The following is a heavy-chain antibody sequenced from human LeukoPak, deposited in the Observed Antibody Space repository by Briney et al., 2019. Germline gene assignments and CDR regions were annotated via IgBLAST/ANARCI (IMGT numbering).Heavy chain of an antibody. J-gene: IGHJ6*03. V-gene: IGHV1-8*01. CDR1: GYTFTSYD. D-gene: IGHD3-16*01. CDR3: ARAVSAFGEDYYYMDV. CDR2: MNPNSGNT. Sequence: GASVKVSCNASGYTFTSYDINWVRQATGQGLEWMRWMNPNSGNTGYAQKFQGRVTMTRNTSISTAYMELSSLRSEDTAVYYCARAVSAFGEDYYYMDVWGKGTTVTVSS.